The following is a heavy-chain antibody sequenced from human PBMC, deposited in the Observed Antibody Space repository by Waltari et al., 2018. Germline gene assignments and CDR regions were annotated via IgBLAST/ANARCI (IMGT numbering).Heavy chain of an antibody. Sequence: EVQLDESGGGLVQPGGSLRLSCSASGFTFTRYLMNWVRQAPGKGLVWVARINSDGSSTTYADSVKCRVTISRDNAKNTVYLQMNSLRVEDTAVYYCTRALWLGELYDYWGQGTLVTVSS. D-gene: IGHD3-10*01. CDR2: INSDGSST. V-gene: IGHV3-74*01. J-gene: IGHJ4*02. CDR1: GFTFTRYL. CDR3: TRALWLGELYDY.